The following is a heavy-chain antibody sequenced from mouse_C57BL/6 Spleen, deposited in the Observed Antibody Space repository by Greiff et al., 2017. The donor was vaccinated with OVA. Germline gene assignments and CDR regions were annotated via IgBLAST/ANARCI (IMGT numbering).Heavy chain of an antibody. CDR1: GYTFTDYY. Sequence: VQLQQSGPELVKPGASVKISCKASGYTFTDYYMNWVKQSHGKSLEWIGDINPNNGGTSYNQKFKGKATLTVDKSSSTAYMELRSLTSEDSAVYYCARYYGSPHWYFDVWGTGTTVTVSS. V-gene: IGHV1-26*01. D-gene: IGHD1-1*01. J-gene: IGHJ1*03. CDR3: ARYYGSPHWYFDV. CDR2: INPNNGGT.